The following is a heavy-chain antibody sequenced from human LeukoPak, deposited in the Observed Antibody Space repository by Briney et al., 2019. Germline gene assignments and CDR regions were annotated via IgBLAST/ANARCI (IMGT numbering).Heavy chain of an antibody. Sequence: SETLSLTCVVSGGSLSTHHWSWIRQSPGRGLEWIGYISDSGSTNYNPSLKSRVTISVDTSKNQFSLMLSSVTAADTAVYYCARGYDSSAYYPFNYWGQGTLATVSS. V-gene: IGHV4-59*11. D-gene: IGHD3-22*01. CDR3: ARGYDSSAYYPFNY. J-gene: IGHJ4*02. CDR2: ISDSGST. CDR1: GGSLSTHH.